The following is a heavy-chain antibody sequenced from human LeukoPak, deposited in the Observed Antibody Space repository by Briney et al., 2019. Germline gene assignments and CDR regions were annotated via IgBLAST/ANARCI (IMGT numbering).Heavy chain of an antibody. CDR2: IYYSGST. CDR3: ARDIIRSSGLFDY. CDR1: GGSISGYY. V-gene: IGHV4-59*01. D-gene: IGHD3-22*01. J-gene: IGHJ4*02. Sequence: SETLSLTCTVSGGSISGYYWSWIRQPPGKGLEWIGYIYYSGSTNYNPSLKSRVTISADMSKNQFSLKLSSVTAADTAVYYCARDIIRSSGLFDYWGQGTLVTVSS.